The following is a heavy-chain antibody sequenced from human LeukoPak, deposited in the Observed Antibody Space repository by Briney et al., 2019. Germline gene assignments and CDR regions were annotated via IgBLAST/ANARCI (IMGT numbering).Heavy chain of an antibody. V-gene: IGHV3-74*01. J-gene: IGHJ4*02. CDR3: ARSAYPGNSVIED. CDR2: INSDGRST. CDR1: GITFSSYW. Sequence: GGSLRLSCAGSGITFSSYWMHWVRQAPGKGLVWVSRINSDGRSTNYGDSVKGRFTISRDNAKNTLYLQMNSLRAEDTAVYYCARSAYPGNSVIEDWGRGTLVTVSS. D-gene: IGHD4-23*01.